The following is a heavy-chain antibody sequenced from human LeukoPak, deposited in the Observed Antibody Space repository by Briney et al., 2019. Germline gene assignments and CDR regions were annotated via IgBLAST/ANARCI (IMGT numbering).Heavy chain of an antibody. CDR1: GFTFGSYW. CDR2: IANTGGNT. CDR3: AARDCSSSSCYRFDY. J-gene: IGHJ4*02. Sequence: GGSLRLSCAASGFTFGSYWLTWVRQASGKGLEWVSSIANTGGNTHYADSVKGRFTISRDNSKNTLYLQMNSLRAEDTAVYYCAARDCSSSSCYRFDYWGQGTLITVSS. V-gene: IGHV3-23*01. D-gene: IGHD2-2*02.